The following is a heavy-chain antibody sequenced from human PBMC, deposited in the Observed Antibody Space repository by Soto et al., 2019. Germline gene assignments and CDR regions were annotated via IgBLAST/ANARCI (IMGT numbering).Heavy chain of an antibody. J-gene: IGHJ4*02. CDR1: GFTFSSYG. V-gene: IGHV3-30*18. CDR2: ISHDGSNK. CDR3: AKGDRIAAAGHFDY. D-gene: IGHD6-13*01. Sequence: QVQLVASGGGVVQPGRSLRLSCAASGFTFSSYGMHWVRQAPGKGLEWVSVISHDGSNKYYADSVKGRFTISRDNSKNTLYLQMNSLRAEDTAVYYCAKGDRIAAAGHFDYWGQGTLVTVSS.